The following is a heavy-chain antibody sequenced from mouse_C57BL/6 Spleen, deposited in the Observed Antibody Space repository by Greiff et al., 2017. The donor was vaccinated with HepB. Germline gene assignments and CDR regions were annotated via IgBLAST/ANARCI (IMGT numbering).Heavy chain of an antibody. J-gene: IGHJ4*01. Sequence: VQLQQSGAELVRPGTSVKVSCKASGYAFTNYLIEWVKQRPGQGLEWIGVINPGSGGTNYNEKFKGKATLTADKSSSTAYMQLSSMTSEDSAVYVWARWGGYWGEGTSVTVSS. CDR1: GYAFTNYL. CDR3: ARWGGY. CDR2: INPGSGGT. V-gene: IGHV1-54*01.